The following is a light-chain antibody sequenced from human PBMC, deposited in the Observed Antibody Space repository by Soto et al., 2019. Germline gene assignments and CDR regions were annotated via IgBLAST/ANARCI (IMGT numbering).Light chain of an antibody. CDR2: DAS. Sequence: DIQMTQSPSTLSAYVGDRVTITCRASQSISHFLAWYQQKPGKVPKLLIYDASNLQSGVPSRFSGSGSGTDFTLTISSLQPEDVATYYCQKYNSALTFGQGTLLEVK. CDR3: QKYNSALT. CDR1: QSISHF. J-gene: IGKJ5*01. V-gene: IGKV1-27*01.